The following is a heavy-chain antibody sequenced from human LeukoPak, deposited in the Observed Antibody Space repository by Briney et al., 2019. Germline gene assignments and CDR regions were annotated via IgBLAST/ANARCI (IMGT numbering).Heavy chain of an antibody. CDR2: IYYSGST. CDR3: ARDYYYGSGREWYFDY. D-gene: IGHD3-10*01. Sequence: PSETLSLTCTVSGGSISSYYWSWIRQPPGKGLEWIGYIYYSGSTNYNPSLKSRVTISVDTSKNQFSLKLSSVTAADTAVYYCARDYYYGSGREWYFDYWGQGTLVTVSS. J-gene: IGHJ4*02. V-gene: IGHV4-59*01. CDR1: GGSISSYY.